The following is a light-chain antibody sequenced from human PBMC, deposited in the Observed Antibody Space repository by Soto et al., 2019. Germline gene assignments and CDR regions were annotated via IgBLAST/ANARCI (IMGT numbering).Light chain of an antibody. CDR2: GAS. Sequence: EIVLTQSPGTLSLSPGERATLSCRASQSVSSSFLAWYQQKPGQAPRLLIYGASSRATGIQDRFSGSGSGTDFTLTISRLEPEDFAVYYCQQYDNSPLTFGGGTKVEIK. J-gene: IGKJ4*01. CDR1: QSVSSSF. CDR3: QQYDNSPLT. V-gene: IGKV3-20*01.